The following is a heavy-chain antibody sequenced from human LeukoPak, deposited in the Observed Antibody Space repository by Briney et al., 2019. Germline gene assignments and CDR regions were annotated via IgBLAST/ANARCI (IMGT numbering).Heavy chain of an antibody. CDR3: ARGDCSGGSCYTIFDY. D-gene: IGHD2-15*01. V-gene: IGHV4-30-2*01. J-gene: IGHJ4*02. Sequence: PSETLSLTCAVSGGSISSGGYSWSWIRQPPGKGLEWIGYIYHSGSTNYNPSLKSRVTISVDTSKNQFSLKLSSVTAADTAVYYCARGDCSGGSCYTIFDYWGQGTLATVSS. CDR1: GGSISSGGYS. CDR2: IYHSGST.